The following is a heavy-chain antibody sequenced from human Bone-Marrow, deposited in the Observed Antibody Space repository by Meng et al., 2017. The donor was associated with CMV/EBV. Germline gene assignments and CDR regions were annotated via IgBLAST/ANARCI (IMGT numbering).Heavy chain of an antibody. CDR1: GYTFTGYY. Sequence: DSVKVSCKASGYTFTGYYMHWVRQAPGQGLEWMGWINPNSGGTNYAQKFQGRVTMTRDTSISTAYMELSRLRSDDTAVYYCARVRGMVGQLVAFDYWGQGTLVTVSS. D-gene: IGHD6-6*01. V-gene: IGHV1-2*02. CDR2: INPNSGGT. CDR3: ARVRGMVGQLVAFDY. J-gene: IGHJ4*02.